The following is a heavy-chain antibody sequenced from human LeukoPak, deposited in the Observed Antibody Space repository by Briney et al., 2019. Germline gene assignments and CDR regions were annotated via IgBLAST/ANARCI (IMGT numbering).Heavy chain of an antibody. Sequence: VKVSCKASGYTFTSYYMHWVRQAPGQGLEWMGIINPSGGSTSYAQKFQGRVTITADESTSTAYMELSSLRSEDTAVYYCARDRNYDFWSGYPNWFDPWGQGTLVTVSS. CDR3: ARDRNYDFWSGYPNWFDP. D-gene: IGHD3-3*01. V-gene: IGHV1-46*01. CDR1: GYTFTSYY. CDR2: INPSGGST. J-gene: IGHJ5*02.